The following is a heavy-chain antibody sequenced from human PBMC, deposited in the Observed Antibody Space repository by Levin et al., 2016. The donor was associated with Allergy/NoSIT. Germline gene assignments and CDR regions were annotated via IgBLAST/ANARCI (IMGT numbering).Heavy chain of an antibody. CDR2: IIPVFATT. CDR1: GGIFSSSS. V-gene: IGHV1-69*13. D-gene: IGHD3-22*01. CDR3: ARDRHDPEVVNFEVRPNYFQN. J-gene: IGHJ4*02. Sequence: SVKVSCKASGGIFSSSSINWVRQAPGQGLEWMGGIIPVFATTDYAQKFQGRVTITADVSTSTVYMELSGLRSEDSAVYYCARDRHDPEVVNFEVRPNYFQNWGQGTLVTVSS.